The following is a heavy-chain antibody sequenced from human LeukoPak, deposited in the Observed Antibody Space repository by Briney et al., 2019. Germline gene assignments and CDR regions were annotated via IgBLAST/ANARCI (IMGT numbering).Heavy chain of an antibody. CDR2: IYYNGINT. V-gene: IGHV4-59*08. J-gene: IGHJ4*02. CDR1: GGSISSYY. CDR3: ARQHPSGRGSGLDY. Sequence: PSETLTLTCTVSGGSISSYYWSWIRQPPGKGLEWIGYIYYNGINTNYNPSLKSRLTISIGMSKNQFSLKLSSVTAADTAVYYCARQHPSGRGSGLDYWGQGTLVIVSS. D-gene: IGHD2-15*01.